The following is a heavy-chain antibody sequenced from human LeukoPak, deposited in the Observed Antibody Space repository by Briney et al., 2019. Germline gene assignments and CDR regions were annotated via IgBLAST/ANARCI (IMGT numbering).Heavy chain of an antibody. J-gene: IGHJ3*01. D-gene: IGHD2-8*02. Sequence: ASVKVSCKASGYTFDENHIHWVRQAPGQGPEWMVWINPKSGDTDSAQQFQGRLTMTRDKSIGTASMDLSGLRLDDTGIYYCARAGDESTGHYDSLHFWGQGTMVTVSS. CDR2: INPKSGDT. CDR3: ARAGDESTGHYDSLHF. CDR1: GYTFDENH. V-gene: IGHV1-2*02.